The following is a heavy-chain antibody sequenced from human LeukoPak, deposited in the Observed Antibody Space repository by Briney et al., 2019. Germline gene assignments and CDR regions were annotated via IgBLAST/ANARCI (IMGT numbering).Heavy chain of an antibody. Sequence: GGSLRLSCEVSGFTFSSYGMHWVREAPGKGLEWVAVISYDGSNKYYADSVKGRFTISRDNSKNTLYLQMNSLRAEDTAVYYCAKAPGLIVATTSFDYWGQGTLVTVSS. CDR2: ISYDGSNK. V-gene: IGHV3-30*18. CDR1: GFTFSSYG. CDR3: AKAPGLIVATTSFDY. D-gene: IGHD5-12*01. J-gene: IGHJ4*02.